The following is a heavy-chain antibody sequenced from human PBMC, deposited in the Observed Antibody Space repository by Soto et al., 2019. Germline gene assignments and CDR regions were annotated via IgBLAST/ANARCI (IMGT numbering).Heavy chain of an antibody. V-gene: IGHV4-4*02. J-gene: IGHJ5*02. CDR2: IYHSGST. D-gene: IGHD2-2*01. CDR3: ARLICSSTSCYAGDWFYP. CDR1: SGSISSSNW. Sequence: QVQLQESGPGLVKPSGTLSLTCAVSSGSISSSNWWSWVRQPPGKGLEWIGEIYHSGSTNYNPSLKSRVTISVDKSKNQFSLKLSSVTAADTAVHYCARLICSSTSCYAGDWFYPWGQGTLVTVSS.